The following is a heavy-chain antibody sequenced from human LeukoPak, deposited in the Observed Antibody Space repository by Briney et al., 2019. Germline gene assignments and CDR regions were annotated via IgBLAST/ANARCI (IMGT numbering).Heavy chain of an antibody. Sequence: ASVKVSCKASGYTFTSYYMHWVRQAPGQGLEWMGIINPSGGSTSYAQKFQGRVTITRDTSASTAYMELSSLRSEDTAVYYCARDHAYFAWFDPWGQGTLVTVSS. CDR2: INPSGGST. CDR3: ARDHAYFAWFDP. V-gene: IGHV1-46*01. J-gene: IGHJ5*02. D-gene: IGHD3-9*01. CDR1: GYTFTSYY.